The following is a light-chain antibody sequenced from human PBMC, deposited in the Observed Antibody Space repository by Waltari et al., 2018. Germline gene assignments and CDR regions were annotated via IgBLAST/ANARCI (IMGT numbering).Light chain of an antibody. CDR1: QSVGSSS. Sequence: EIVLTQSPGTASLSPGERVTLSCRASQSVGSSSLAWYQQKHGQAPRLVIYHASRRTTGIPDRFSGSGSGTDFSLTISRLEPEDFAVYYCQQHGTLPATFGQGTKVEIK. CDR3: QQHGTLPAT. CDR2: HAS. V-gene: IGKV3-20*01. J-gene: IGKJ1*01.